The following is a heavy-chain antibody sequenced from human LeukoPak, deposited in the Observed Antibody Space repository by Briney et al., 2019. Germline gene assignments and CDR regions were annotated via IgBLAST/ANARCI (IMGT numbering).Heavy chain of an antibody. J-gene: IGHJ4*02. V-gene: IGHV3-21*01. D-gene: IGHD6-13*01. CDR2: ISSSSSYI. Sequence: PGGSVRLSCAASGFTFSSYSMNWVRQAPGKGLEWVSSISSSSSYIYYADSVKGRFTISRDNAKNSLYLQMNSLRAEDTAVYYCARDWSYYSSSWYFDYWGQGTLVTVSS. CDR3: ARDWSYYSSSWYFDY. CDR1: GFTFSSYS.